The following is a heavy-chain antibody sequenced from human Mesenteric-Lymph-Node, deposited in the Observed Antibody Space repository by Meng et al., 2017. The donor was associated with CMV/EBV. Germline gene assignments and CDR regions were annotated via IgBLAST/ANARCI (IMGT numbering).Heavy chain of an antibody. Sequence: ASVKVSCKASGYTFTDYYMHWVRQAPGQGLEWLGWIDPNSGGTNFAQKFQGRVTMTRDTSISTAYMELSRLRADDTAVYYCARVRETPMATGELDYWGQGTLVTVSS. V-gene: IGHV1-2*02. CDR2: IDPNSGGT. CDR1: GYTFTDYY. J-gene: IGHJ4*02. CDR3: ARVRETPMATGELDY. D-gene: IGHD5-18*01.